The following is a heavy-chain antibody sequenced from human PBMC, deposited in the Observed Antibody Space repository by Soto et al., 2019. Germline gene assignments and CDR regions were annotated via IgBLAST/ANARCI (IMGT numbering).Heavy chain of an antibody. V-gene: IGHV3-21*01. J-gene: IGHJ4*02. CDR3: ARDRELLWFGESPADY. D-gene: IGHD3-10*01. CDR1: GFTFSSYS. CDR2: ISSSSSYI. Sequence: GGSLRLSCAASGFTFSSYSMNWVRQAPGKGLEWVSSISSSSSYIYYADSVKGRFTISRDNAKNSLYLQMNSLRAEDTAVYYCARDRELLWFGESPADYWGQGTLVTVSS.